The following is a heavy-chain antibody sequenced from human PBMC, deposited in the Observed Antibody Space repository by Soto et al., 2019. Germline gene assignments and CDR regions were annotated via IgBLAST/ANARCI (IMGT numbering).Heavy chain of an antibody. V-gene: IGHV1-18*04. CDR3: ARDKGSKAWYYFFDF. CDR1: GYTFTSYY. CDR2: ISAYTGNT. Sequence: QVQLVQSGAEVKKPGASVKVSCKASGYTFTSYYMHWVRQAPGQGLGWLGWISAYTGNTNYAQKYQGRVTMTTETATNTAYMEVRSLRSDDTAVYYCARDKGSKAWYYFFDFWGQGTLVTVSS. D-gene: IGHD1-26*01. J-gene: IGHJ4*02.